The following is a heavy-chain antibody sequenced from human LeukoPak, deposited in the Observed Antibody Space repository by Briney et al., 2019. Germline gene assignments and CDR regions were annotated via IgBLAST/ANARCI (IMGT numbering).Heavy chain of an antibody. J-gene: IGHJ4*02. CDR3: AREAPRKYYAILSALDY. V-gene: IGHV4-59*01. CDR1: GGSISSYY. CDR2: IYYSGST. Sequence: AETLSLTCTFSGGSISSYYWSWIRQPPGKGLEGSGYIYYSGSTNYNPSLKSRVTISGETSKNQFSLKLSSVTAPDTAVYYCAREAPRKYYAILSALDYWGQGTLVTVSS. D-gene: IGHD3-9*01.